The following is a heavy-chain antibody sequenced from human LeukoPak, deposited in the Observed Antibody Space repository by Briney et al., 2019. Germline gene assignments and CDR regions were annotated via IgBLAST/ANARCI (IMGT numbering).Heavy chain of an antibody. Sequence: GGSLRLSCTASGFTFGDYAMSWFRQAPGKGLEWVGRIKSKTDGGTTDYAAPVKGRFTISRDDSKNTLYLQMNSLKTEDTAVYYCTTDKRSWGQGTLVTVSS. CDR3: TTDKRS. J-gene: IGHJ4*02. CDR1: GFTFGDYA. CDR2: IKSKTDGGTT. V-gene: IGHV3-15*01.